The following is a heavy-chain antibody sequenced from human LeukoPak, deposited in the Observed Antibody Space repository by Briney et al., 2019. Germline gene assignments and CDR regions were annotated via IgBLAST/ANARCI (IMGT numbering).Heavy chain of an antibody. CDR3: ARDPTYGDYGFIDY. D-gene: IGHD4-17*01. CDR1: GFTFSSYA. V-gene: IGHV3-48*01. J-gene: IGHJ4*02. CDR2: ISSSSSTI. Sequence: GGSLRLSCAASGFTFSSYAMSWVRQAPGKGLEWVSYISSSSSTIYYADSVKGRFTISRDNAKNSLYLQMNSLRAEDTAVYYCARDPTYGDYGFIDYWGQGTLVTVSS.